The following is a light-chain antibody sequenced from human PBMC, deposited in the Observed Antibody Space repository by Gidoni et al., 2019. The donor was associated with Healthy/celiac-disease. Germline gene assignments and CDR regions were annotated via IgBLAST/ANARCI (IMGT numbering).Light chain of an antibody. CDR1: QGISSY. CDR2: AAS. V-gene: IGKV1-8*01. J-gene: IGKJ4*01. CDR3: QQYYSPLIT. Sequence: AIRMTQSPSSFPASTGDRVTITCRASQGISSYLAWYQQKPGKAPKLLIYAASTLQSGVPSRFSGSGSGTDFTLTISCLQSEDFATYYCQQYYSPLITFGGGTKVEIK.